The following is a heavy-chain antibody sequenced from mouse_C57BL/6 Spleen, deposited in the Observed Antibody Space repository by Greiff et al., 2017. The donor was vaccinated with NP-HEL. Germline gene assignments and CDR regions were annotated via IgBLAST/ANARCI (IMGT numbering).Heavy chain of an antibody. CDR2: IHPSDSDT. D-gene: IGHD2-2*01. Sequence: VQLQQPGAELVKPGASVKVYCKASGYTFTSYWMHWVKQRPGQGLEWIGRIHPSDSDTNYNQKVKGKATLTVDKSSSTAYMQLSRLTSEDSAVYYCAIPDGYDDYFDYWGQGTTLTVSS. CDR1: GYTFTSYW. V-gene: IGHV1-74*01. CDR3: AIPDGYDDYFDY. J-gene: IGHJ2*01.